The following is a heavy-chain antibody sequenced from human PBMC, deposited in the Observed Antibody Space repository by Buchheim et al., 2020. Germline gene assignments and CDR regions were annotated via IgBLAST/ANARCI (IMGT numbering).Heavy chain of an antibody. V-gene: IGHV1-69*08. Sequence: QVQLVQSGAEVKKPGSSVKVSCKASGGTFSSYTISWVRQAPGQGLEWMGRIIPILGIANYAQKFQGRVTITADKSTSTAYMELSSLRSEDTAVYYCARDSSNSAYCGGDCPAEYFQHWGQGTL. J-gene: IGHJ1*01. CDR2: IIPILGIA. CDR1: GGTFSSYT. CDR3: ARDSSNSAYCGGDCPAEYFQH. D-gene: IGHD2-21*01.